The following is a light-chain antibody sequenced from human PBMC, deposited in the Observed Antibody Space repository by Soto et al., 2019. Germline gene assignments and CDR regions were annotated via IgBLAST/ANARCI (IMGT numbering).Light chain of an antibody. CDR1: SSDVGTYKY. V-gene: IGLV2-8*01. Sequence: QSALTQPPSASGSPGQSVTISCTGTSSDVGTYKYVSWYQQHPGKAPKLILYEVNERPSGVPARFSGSKSGNTASLTVSGRQAEDEADYYCSSYVASNNLRVFGTGTKLTVL. CDR2: EVN. J-gene: IGLJ1*01. CDR3: SSYVASNNLRV.